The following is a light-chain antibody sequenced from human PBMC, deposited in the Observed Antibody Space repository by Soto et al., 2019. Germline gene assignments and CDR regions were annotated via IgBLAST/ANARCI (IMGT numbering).Light chain of an antibody. V-gene: IGKV1-12*01. Sequence: DIQMTQSPSSVSASVGDRVTITCRTSQGISSGLDWYQQKPGKAPRLLIYTASSLQSGVPSRFSGSGSGTEFTLTISSLQPEDFATYYCQQSNSYPLTFGEGTKVDIK. CDR1: QGISSG. CDR3: QQSNSYPLT. CDR2: TAS. J-gene: IGKJ3*01.